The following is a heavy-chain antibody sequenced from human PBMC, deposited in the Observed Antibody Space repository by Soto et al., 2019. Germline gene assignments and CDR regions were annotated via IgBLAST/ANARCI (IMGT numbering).Heavy chain of an antibody. J-gene: IGHJ5*02. CDR1: RFTFSSYS. Sequence: GGSLRLSCAASRFTFSSYSMSWVSQAPGKGLEWVSSISDSGGSTYYPDSVKGRFTISRDNSKNTLYLQMNSLRAEDTAVYYCAKGSTGINWFDPWGQGILVTVSS. D-gene: IGHD1-1*01. CDR3: AKGSTGINWFDP. CDR2: ISDSGGST. V-gene: IGHV3-23*01.